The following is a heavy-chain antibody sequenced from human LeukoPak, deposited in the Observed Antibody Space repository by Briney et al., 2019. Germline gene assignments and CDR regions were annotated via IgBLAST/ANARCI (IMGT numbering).Heavy chain of an antibody. CDR2: ISGSGGST. D-gene: IGHD6-19*01. CDR3: APLTVIAVPGTPNWFDP. Sequence: AGGSLRLSCAASGFTFNSYAMSWVRQAPGKGLEWVSAISGSGGSTYYADSVKGRFTISRDNSKNTLYLQMNSLRAEDTAVYYCAPLTVIAVPGTPNWFDPWGQGTLVPVSS. V-gene: IGHV3-23*01. J-gene: IGHJ5*02. CDR1: GFTFNSYA.